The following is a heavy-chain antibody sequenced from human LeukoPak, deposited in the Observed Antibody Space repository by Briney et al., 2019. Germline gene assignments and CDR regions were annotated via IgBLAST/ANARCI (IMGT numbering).Heavy chain of an antibody. J-gene: IGHJ4*02. CDR3: ARGDYFASGSYSDS. CDR2: INPNSGGT. V-gene: IGHV1-2*02. CDR1: GYTFTGYY. D-gene: IGHD3-10*01. Sequence: GASVKVSCKASGYTFTGYYMHWVRQAPGQGPEWMGWINPNSGGTNYAQKFQGRVTMTRDTSISTAYMELSRLRSDDTAVYYCARGDYFASGSYSDSWGQGILVTVSS.